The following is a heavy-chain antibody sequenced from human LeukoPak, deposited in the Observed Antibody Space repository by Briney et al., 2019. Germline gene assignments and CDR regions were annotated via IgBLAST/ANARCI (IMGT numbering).Heavy chain of an antibody. CDR3: ARLGSPGWFDP. CDR1: VDSLIRSNSY. J-gene: IGHJ5*02. Sequence: SQTLSLTRTVSVDSLIRSNSYWASVRQPPGRGLEWIANTYYNVNTYYISSLKSRVTISVDTSKNQFSLKLMSMTAADSSVYYCARLGSPGWFDPGGWGTVVTVS. V-gene: IGHV4-39*01. D-gene: IGHD7-27*01. CDR2: TYYNVNT.